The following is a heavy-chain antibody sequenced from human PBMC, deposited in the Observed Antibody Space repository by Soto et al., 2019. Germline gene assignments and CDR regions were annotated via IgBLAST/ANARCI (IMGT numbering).Heavy chain of an antibody. D-gene: IGHD5-12*01. CDR1: GGSINTFY. V-gene: IGHV4-4*07. Sequence: PSETLSLTCTVSGGSINTFYWSWVRQPAGKGLGWIGRIFSSGSTSFNPSLESRVAMSVDTSKNHFSLNLSSVTAADMAVYYCAREGSYSAYNFAHGIQLWSFDFWGQGALVTSPQ. CDR3: AREGSYSAYNFAHGIQLWSFDF. J-gene: IGHJ4*02. CDR2: IFSSGST.